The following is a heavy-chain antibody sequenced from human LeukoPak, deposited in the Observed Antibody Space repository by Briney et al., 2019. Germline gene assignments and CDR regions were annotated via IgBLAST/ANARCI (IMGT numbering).Heavy chain of an antibody. CDR3: ARDRYYDILTGYYSAFDI. J-gene: IGHJ3*02. V-gene: IGHV4-61*01. D-gene: IGHD3-9*01. CDR1: GGSISSTTYY. Sequence: PSQTLSLTCTVSGGSISSTTYYWSWIRQPPGKGLEWIGYIYYSGSTNYNPSLKSRVTISVDTSKNQFSLKLSSVTAADTAVYYCARDRYYDILTGYYSAFDIWGQGTMVTVSS. CDR2: IYYSGST.